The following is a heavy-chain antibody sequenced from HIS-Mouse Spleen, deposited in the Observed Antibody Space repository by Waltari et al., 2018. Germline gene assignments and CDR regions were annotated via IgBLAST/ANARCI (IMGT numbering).Heavy chain of an antibody. CDR1: GGSISSRSYY. J-gene: IGHJ2*01. Sequence: QLQLQESGPGLVKPSETLSLTCTVSGGSISSRSYYWGWLRQPPGKGLEGIGSIYYSGSTYYNPSLKSRVTISVDTSKNQFSLKLSSVTAADTAVYYCAREIPYSSSWYDWYFDLWGRGTLVTVSS. CDR3: AREIPYSSSWYDWYFDL. D-gene: IGHD6-13*01. V-gene: IGHV4-39*07. CDR2: IYYSGST.